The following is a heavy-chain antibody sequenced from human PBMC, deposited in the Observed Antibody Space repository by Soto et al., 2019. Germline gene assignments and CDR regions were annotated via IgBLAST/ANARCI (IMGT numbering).Heavy chain of an antibody. CDR2: ISAYNGNT. D-gene: IGHD4-17*01. J-gene: IGHJ4*02. Sequence: QVQLVQSGAEVKKPGASVKVSCKAYDYTFTSYGISWVRRAPGQGLEWMGWISAYNGNTKYIQKFQGRVTMTTDTSTSTVYMELRSLTSDDTAVYYCARDFYGDSGHFDYWGQGTLVTVSS. CDR1: DYTFTSYG. CDR3: ARDFYGDSGHFDY. V-gene: IGHV1-18*01.